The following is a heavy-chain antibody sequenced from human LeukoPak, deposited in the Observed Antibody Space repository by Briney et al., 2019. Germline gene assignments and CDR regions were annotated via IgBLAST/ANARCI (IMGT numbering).Heavy chain of an antibody. Sequence: PGASVKVSCKASGGTFSSYAISWVRQATGQGLEWMGWMNPNSGNTGYAQKFQGRVTMTRNTSISTAYMELSSLRSEDTAVYYCARTGTYYYYYMDVWGKGTTVTISS. V-gene: IGHV1-8*02. CDR2: MNPNSGNT. CDR1: GGTFSSYA. J-gene: IGHJ6*03. D-gene: IGHD1-1*01. CDR3: ARTGTYYYYYMDV.